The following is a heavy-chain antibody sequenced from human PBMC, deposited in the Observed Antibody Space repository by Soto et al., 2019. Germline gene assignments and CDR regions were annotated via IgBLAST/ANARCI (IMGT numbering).Heavy chain of an antibody. D-gene: IGHD2-15*01. CDR1: GFTFSSYW. V-gene: IGHV3-23*01. CDR3: AKEQIKDIVSVMDV. CDR2: IKRNGSGT. Sequence: PGGSLRLSCAASGFTFSSYWMSWVRQAPGKGLEWVAAIKRNGSGTYYADSVKGRFTISRDNSRNTLYLQMNSLRAEDTAVYYCAKEQIKDIVSVMDVSGKATTVTVSS. J-gene: IGHJ6*03.